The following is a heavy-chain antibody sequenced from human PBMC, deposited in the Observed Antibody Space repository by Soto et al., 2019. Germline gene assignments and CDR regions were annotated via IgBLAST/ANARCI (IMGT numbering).Heavy chain of an antibody. CDR2: ISSSSSYI. CDR1: GFTFSSYS. Sequence: GGSLRLSCAASGFTFSSYSMNWVRQAPGKGLEWVSSISSSSSYIYYADPLKGRFTISGDNAKNSLYLQMNSLRAEDTAVYYCARDGCTNGVCYLDGGMDVWGQGTTVTVSS. V-gene: IGHV3-21*01. D-gene: IGHD2-8*01. J-gene: IGHJ6*02. CDR3: ARDGCTNGVCYLDGGMDV.